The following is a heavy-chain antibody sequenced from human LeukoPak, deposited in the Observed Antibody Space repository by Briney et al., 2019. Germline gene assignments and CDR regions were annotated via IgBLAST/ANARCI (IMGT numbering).Heavy chain of an antibody. CDR1: GFAFSDYE. CDR2: ISSSGSTI. CDR3: AELGITMIGGV. V-gene: IGHV3-48*03. J-gene: IGHJ6*04. Sequence: PGGSLRLSCAASGFAFSDYEMNWVRQAPGKGLEWVSYISSSGSTIYYADSVKGRFTISRDNAKNSLYLQMNSLRAEDTAVYYCAELGITMIGGVWGKGTTVTISS. D-gene: IGHD3-10*02.